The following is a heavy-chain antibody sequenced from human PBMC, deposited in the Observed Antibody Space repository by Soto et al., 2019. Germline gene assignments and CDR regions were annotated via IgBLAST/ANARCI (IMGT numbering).Heavy chain of an antibody. CDR1: GFPFSTYG. Sequence: QEHLVESGGGVVQPGRSVRLSCVASGFPFSTYGIHWVRQAPAKGLEWITVISFDGGDKYYADSVKGRFTVSRDNSKNTLYLQMNSLRVEDTATYYCAKGQIVATGRGHYGLDVWGQGTTVTVSS. CDR3: AKGQIVATGRGHYGLDV. V-gene: IGHV3-30*18. CDR2: ISFDGGDK. D-gene: IGHD5-12*01. J-gene: IGHJ6*02.